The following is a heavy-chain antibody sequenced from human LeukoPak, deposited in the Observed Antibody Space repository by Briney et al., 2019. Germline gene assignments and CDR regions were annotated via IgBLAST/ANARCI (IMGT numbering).Heavy chain of an antibody. D-gene: IGHD3/OR15-3a*01. CDR3: ARTGLGIYSFDY. CDR1: GFTVSSNY. Sequence: PEGSLRLSCAASGFTVSSNYMNWVRQAPGKGLEWVSYITGSLSTIHYADSVKGRFTISRDNAKNSVYLQMNSLRLEDTGLYYCARTGLGIYSFDYWGQGILVTVSS. V-gene: IGHV3-48*01. J-gene: IGHJ4*02. CDR2: ITGSLSTI.